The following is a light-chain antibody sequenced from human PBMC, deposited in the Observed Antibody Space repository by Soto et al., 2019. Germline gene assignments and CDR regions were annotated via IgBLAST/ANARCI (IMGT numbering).Light chain of an antibody. J-gene: IGLJ2*01. CDR2: DVS. V-gene: IGLV2-14*01. Sequence: QSALTQPASVSGSPGQSITISWTGTSGDVGGYNYVSWYQQHPGKAPKLMIYDVSNRPSGVSNRFSGSKSGNTASLTISGLQAEDEADYHCSSYTTSSTVIFGGGTKLTVL. CDR3: SSYTTSSTVI. CDR1: SGDVGGYNY.